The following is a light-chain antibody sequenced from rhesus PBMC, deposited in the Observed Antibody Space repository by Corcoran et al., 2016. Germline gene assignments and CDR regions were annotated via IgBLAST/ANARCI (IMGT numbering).Light chain of an antibody. CDR3: QQHNSYPPT. Sequence: DIQMTQSPSSLSASVGDTVTITCQASQGISKYLAWYQQKPGKAPKLLIYDASTLQSGVPSRFSGSGSGTEFTPSISSLQPEDFATYYCQQHNSYPPTFGQGTKVEIK. J-gene: IGKJ1*01. CDR2: DAS. V-gene: IGKV1-25*01. CDR1: QGISKY.